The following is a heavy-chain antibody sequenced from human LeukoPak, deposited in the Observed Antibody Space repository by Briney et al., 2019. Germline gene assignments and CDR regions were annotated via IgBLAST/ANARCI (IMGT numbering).Heavy chain of an antibody. V-gene: IGHV3-23*01. Sequence: PGGSLRLSCAASGFTFSSYAMSWVRQAPGKGLEWVSAISGSGGSTYYADSVKGRFTISRDNSKNTLYLQMNSLRAEDTAVYYCANLGGKVTTVTPDWGQGTLVTVSS. CDR3: ANLGGKVTTVTPD. D-gene: IGHD4-17*01. CDR1: GFTFSSYA. CDR2: ISGSGGST. J-gene: IGHJ4*02.